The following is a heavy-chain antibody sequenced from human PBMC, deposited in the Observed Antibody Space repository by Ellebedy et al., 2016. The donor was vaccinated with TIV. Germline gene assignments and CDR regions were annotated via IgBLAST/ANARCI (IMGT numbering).Heavy chain of an antibody. J-gene: IGHJ5*02. CDR1: GFTFTSYA. D-gene: IGHD6-19*01. CDR3: TRTAVPGTGT. Sequence: GGSLRLSXAASGFTFTSYAMSWVRQAPGKGLEWVSSISGSSTSIYYADSVKGRFTISRDNAKNSLFLQMNSLRVEDTAVYYCTRTAVPGTGTWGQGTLVIVSS. V-gene: IGHV3-21*01. CDR2: ISGSSTSI.